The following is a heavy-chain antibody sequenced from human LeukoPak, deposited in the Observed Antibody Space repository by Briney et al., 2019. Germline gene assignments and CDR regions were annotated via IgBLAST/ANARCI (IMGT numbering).Heavy chain of an antibody. CDR2: IYHSGST. J-gene: IGHJ4*02. D-gene: IGHD1-26*01. Sequence: SETLSLTCAVSGYSISSGYYWGWIRQPPGKGLEGIGSIYHSGSTYYNPSLKSRVTISVDTSKNQFSLKLSSVTAADTAVYYCASEIEGATSEFDYWGEGTLVTVSS. V-gene: IGHV4-38-2*01. CDR1: GYSISSGYY. CDR3: ASEIEGATSEFDY.